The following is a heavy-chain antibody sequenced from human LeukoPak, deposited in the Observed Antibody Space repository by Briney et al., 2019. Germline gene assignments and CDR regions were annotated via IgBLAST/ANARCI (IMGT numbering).Heavy chain of an antibody. CDR2: INPNSGGT. CDR1: GYTFTGYY. D-gene: IGHD1-1*01. CDR3: AGVARQRNPANWNDLDY. J-gene: IGHJ4*02. Sequence: GASVKVSCKASGYTFTGYYMHWVRQAPGQGLEWMGRINPNSGGTNYAQKFQGRVTMTRDTSISTAYMELSRLRSDDTAVYYCAGVARQRNPANWNDLDYWGQGTLVTVSS. V-gene: IGHV1-2*06.